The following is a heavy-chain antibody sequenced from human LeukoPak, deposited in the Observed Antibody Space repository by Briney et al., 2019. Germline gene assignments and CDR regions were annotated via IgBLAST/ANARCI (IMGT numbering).Heavy chain of an antibody. D-gene: IGHD1-26*01. CDR3: ATPRCLNMEGGAVDY. CDR2: IRYDGSNT. CDR1: GFTFSSYG. V-gene: IGHV3-30*02. J-gene: IGHJ4*02. Sequence: GGSLRLSCAASGFTFSSYGIHWVRQAPGKGLEWVAFIRYDGSNTYYADSVKGRFTFSRDNSMNTLYLQMNSLRAEDTAVYYYATPRCLNMEGGAVDYWGQGTLVTVSS.